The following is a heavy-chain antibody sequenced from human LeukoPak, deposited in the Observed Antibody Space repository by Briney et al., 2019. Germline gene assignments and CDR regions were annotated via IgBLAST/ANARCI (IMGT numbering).Heavy chain of an antibody. V-gene: IGHV1-46*01. Sequence: ASVKVSCKASGYTFTSYYMHWVRQAPGQGLEWMGIINASGGSTSYAQKFQGRVTMTRDTSTSTVYMELSSLRSEDTAVYYCARETSEDIVVVPAAHNTHYFDYWGQGTLVTVSS. CDR3: ARETSEDIVVVPAAHNTHYFDY. D-gene: IGHD2-2*01. J-gene: IGHJ4*02. CDR1: GYTFTSYY. CDR2: INASGGST.